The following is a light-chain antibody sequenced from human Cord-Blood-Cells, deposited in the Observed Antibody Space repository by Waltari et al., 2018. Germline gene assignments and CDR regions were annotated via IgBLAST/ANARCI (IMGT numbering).Light chain of an antibody. CDR2: CAS. Sequence: EIVMTQSPATLSVSPGERATLSCRASQSVSSNLAWYQQKPGQAPRLLIYCASTRATGIPARVSGSGSVTAFTLTISSLQSEDFAVYYCQQYNNWAPLTFGGGTKVEIK. CDR1: QSVSSN. V-gene: IGKV3-15*01. CDR3: QQYNNWAPLT. J-gene: IGKJ4*01.